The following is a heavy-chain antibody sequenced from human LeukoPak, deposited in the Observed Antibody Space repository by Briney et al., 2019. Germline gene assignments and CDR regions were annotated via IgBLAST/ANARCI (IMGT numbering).Heavy chain of an antibody. CDR2: ISSNGGST. J-gene: IGHJ4*02. Sequence: GGSLRLSCSASGFTFSSYAMHRVRQAPGKGLEYVSAISSNGGSTYYADSVKGRFTISRDNSKNTLYLQMSSLRAEDTAVYYCVKSRYYYGSGSHWYFDYWGQGTLVTVSS. V-gene: IGHV3-64D*06. D-gene: IGHD3-10*01. CDR1: GFTFSSYA. CDR3: VKSRYYYGSGSHWYFDY.